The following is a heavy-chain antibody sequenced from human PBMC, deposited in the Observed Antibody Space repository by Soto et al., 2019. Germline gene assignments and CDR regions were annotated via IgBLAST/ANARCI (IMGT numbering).Heavy chain of an antibody. D-gene: IGHD3-22*01. Sequence: QSGGSLRLSCAASGFTFSSYGMHWVRQAPGKGLEWVAVISYDGSNKYYADSVKGRFTISRDNSKNTLYLQMNSLRAEDTAVYYCAKDPRGLYYYDSSGYGLDYWGQGTLVTVSS. CDR2: ISYDGSNK. CDR1: GFTFSSYG. CDR3: AKDPRGLYYYDSSGYGLDY. J-gene: IGHJ4*02. V-gene: IGHV3-30*18.